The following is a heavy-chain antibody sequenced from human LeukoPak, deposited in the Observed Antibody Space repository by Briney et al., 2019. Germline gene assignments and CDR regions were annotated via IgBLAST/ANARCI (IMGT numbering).Heavy chain of an antibody. D-gene: IGHD3-16*02. J-gene: IGHJ4*02. V-gene: IGHV3-53*01. CDR1: GFTVSSNY. CDR2: IYSGGST. CDR3: ARDRRTGRLGELSLDPCFDY. Sequence: GGSLRLSCAASGFTVSSNYMSWARQAPGKGLEWVSVIYSGGSTYYADSVKGRFTISRDNSKNTLYLQMNSLRAEDTAVYYCARDRRTGRLGELSLDPCFDYWGQGTLVTVSS.